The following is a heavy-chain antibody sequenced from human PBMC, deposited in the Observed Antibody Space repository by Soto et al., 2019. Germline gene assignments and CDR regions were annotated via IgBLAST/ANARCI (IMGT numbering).Heavy chain of an antibody. CDR1: EVTFSPYW. J-gene: IGHJ4*02. CDR2: IKEDGSEK. D-gene: IGHD1-26*01. CDR3: VLGAGWRPDY. V-gene: IGHV3-7*01. Sequence: DVQLVESGGGLVQPGGSLRLSCAVSEVTFSPYWINWVRQAPGKGLEWVAIIKEDGSEKFYVDSVKGRFTISRDNAKSSLYLQMNSLRVEDTAVYYCVLGAGWRPDYWGQGTRVTVSS.